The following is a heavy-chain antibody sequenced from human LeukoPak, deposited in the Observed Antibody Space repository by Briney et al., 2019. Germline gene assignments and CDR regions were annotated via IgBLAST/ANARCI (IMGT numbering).Heavy chain of an antibody. CDR3: ASYGSGHFDY. D-gene: IGHD3-10*01. CDR1: GGSISSYY. Sequence: SEILSLTCTVSGGSISSYYWSWIRQPPGKGLEWIGYIYYSGSTNYDPSLKSRVTISVDTSKNQFSLKLSSVTAADTAVYYCASYGSGHFDYWGQGTLVTVSS. CDR2: IYYSGST. J-gene: IGHJ4*02. V-gene: IGHV4-59*01.